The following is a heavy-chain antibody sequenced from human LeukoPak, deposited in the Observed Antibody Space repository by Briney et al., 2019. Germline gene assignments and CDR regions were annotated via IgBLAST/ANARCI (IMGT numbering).Heavy chain of an antibody. J-gene: IGHJ3*02. CDR2: IYHSGST. Sequence: TSETLSLTCAVSGSSISSGGYSWSWIRQPPGKGLEWIGYIYHSGSTYYNPSLKSRVTISVDRSKNQFSLKLSSVTAADTAVYYCARGRYYGPSDAFDIWGQGTMVAVSS. CDR3: ARGRYYGPSDAFDI. D-gene: IGHD3-10*01. V-gene: IGHV4-30-2*01. CDR1: GSSISSGGYS.